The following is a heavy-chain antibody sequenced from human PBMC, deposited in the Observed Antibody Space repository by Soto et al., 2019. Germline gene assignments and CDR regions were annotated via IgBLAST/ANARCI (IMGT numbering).Heavy chain of an antibody. CDR3: ARNMDYYYGPGSGNGHGF. J-gene: IGHJ6*02. CDR2: INLKFGDT. CDR1: GYTFTSYY. V-gene: IGHV1-2*02. D-gene: IGHD3-10*01. Sequence: QVQLVQSGAAVKEPGDSVRVSCEASGYTFTSYYIHWVRQGPGQGLEWMGWINLKFGDTTYAQDFQGRVSMTRDMSISTVYMELSRLTSDDTAIYYCARNMDYYYGPGSGNGHGFWGQGTTVTVFS.